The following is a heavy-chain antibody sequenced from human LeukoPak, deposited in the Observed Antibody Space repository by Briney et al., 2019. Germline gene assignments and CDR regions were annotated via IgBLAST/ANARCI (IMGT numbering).Heavy chain of an antibody. Sequence: PSQTLSLTCTVSGGSIYGGGYYWSWIRQPPGKGLEWIGYIYHSGTTYYNPSLKSRVTISIDRTKNQFSLKLSSVTAADTAVYYCARARDTTSGSNWFDPWGQGTLVTVSS. CDR1: GGSIYGGGYY. CDR3: ARARDTTSGSNWFDP. J-gene: IGHJ5*02. CDR2: IYHSGTT. V-gene: IGHV4-30-2*01. D-gene: IGHD1-26*01.